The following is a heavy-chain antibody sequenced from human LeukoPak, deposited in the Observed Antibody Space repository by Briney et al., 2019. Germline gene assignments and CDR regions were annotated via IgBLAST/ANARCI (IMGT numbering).Heavy chain of an antibody. J-gene: IGHJ6*02. Sequence: GRSLRLSCAASGFTFSSYAIYWVRQAPGEGLEWVAVISHDGTKEYYADSVKGRFTISRDNPKNTLYLQMNSLRVEDTAVYYCARPREWFYFYGMDVWGQGTTVTVSS. CDR1: GFTFSSYA. V-gene: IGHV3-30*04. CDR3: ARPREWFYFYGMDV. D-gene: IGHD3-3*01. CDR2: ISHDGTKE.